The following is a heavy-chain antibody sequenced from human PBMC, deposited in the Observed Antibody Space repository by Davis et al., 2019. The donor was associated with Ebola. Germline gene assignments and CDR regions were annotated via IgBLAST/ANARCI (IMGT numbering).Heavy chain of an antibody. CDR1: GDSVSSTSAA. V-gene: IGHV6-1*01. CDR2: TYSRSTWYN. CDR3: ARDRGDGFGGIAAAFDY. Sequence: HSQTLSLTCAISGDSVSSTSAAWNWIRQSPSRRLAWLGRTYSRSTWYNDYAVSVKSRITIHPDTSKNQFSLQLNSVTPEDTAVYYCARDRGDGFGGIAAAFDYWGQGTLVTVSS. J-gene: IGHJ4*02. D-gene: IGHD6-13*01.